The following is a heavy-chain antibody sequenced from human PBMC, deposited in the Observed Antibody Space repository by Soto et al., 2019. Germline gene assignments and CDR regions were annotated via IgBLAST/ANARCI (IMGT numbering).Heavy chain of an antibody. CDR2: INHSGST. D-gene: IGHD2-21*02. J-gene: IGHJ6*02. Sequence: SETLSLTCAVYGGSFSDDYWSWIRQPPGKGLEWIGEINHSGSTNYNPPLKSRVTISVDTSKKQFSLKLNSVTAADTAVYYCARDLWGYCGTDCYPLDVWGQGTTVTVSS. CDR1: GGSFSDDY. CDR3: ARDLWGYCGTDCYPLDV. V-gene: IGHV4-34*01.